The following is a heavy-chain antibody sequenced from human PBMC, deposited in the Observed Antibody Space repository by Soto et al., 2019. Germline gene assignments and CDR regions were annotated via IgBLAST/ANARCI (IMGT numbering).Heavy chain of an antibody. CDR2: IYFSGST. V-gene: IGHV4-39*01. D-gene: IGHD6-13*01. CDR3: ARHWGRGAAGTCYN. CDR1: GGSISSRESY. J-gene: IGHJ4*02. Sequence: SETLSLTCSVSGGSISSRESYWGWISQPPGKGPEWIGTIYFSGSTYYNPSLKSRVTLSVDTSMDQFSLQLSSVTAADTAVYYCARHWGRGAAGTCYNWGQGTLVTVS.